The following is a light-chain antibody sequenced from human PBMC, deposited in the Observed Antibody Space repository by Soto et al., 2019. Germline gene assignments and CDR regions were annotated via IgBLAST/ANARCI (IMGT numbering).Light chain of an antibody. Sequence: DIPLTQSPSFLSASVGDRVTITCRASQGISSYLAWYQQKPGKAPKLLIYAAFTLQSGVPSRFSGSGSGTEFTLTISSLQPEDFATYYCQQLNSYLPLTFGGGTKVEIK. CDR2: AAF. V-gene: IGKV1-9*01. J-gene: IGKJ4*01. CDR1: QGISSY. CDR3: QQLNSYLPLT.